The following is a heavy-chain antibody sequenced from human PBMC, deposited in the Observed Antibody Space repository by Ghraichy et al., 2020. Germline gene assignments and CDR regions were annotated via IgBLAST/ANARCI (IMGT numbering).Heavy chain of an antibody. Sequence: SETLSLTCTVSGGSISSSSYYWGWIRQPPGKGLEWIGSIYYSGSTYYNPSLKSRVTISVDTSKNQFSLKLSSVTAADTAVYYCARHFGGRGRFDPWGQGTLVTVSS. CDR3: ARHFGGRGRFDP. V-gene: IGHV4-39*01. D-gene: IGHD3-10*01. CDR2: IYYSGST. CDR1: GGSISSSSYY. J-gene: IGHJ5*02.